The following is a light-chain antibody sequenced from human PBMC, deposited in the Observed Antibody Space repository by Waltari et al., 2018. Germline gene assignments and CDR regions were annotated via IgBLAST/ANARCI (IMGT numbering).Light chain of an antibody. CDR2: EVN. J-gene: IGLJ1*01. V-gene: IGLV2-23*02. CDR3: CSFTLSRTYV. Sequence: QSALTQPASVSGSPGQSITISCTGTRSDVGSYNLVSWYQQRPGKAPQLLIYEVNKRPSEISNRFAGSKSGNTASLTISGLQAEDEADYYCCSFTLSRTYVFGSGTKVTVL. CDR1: RSDVGSYNL.